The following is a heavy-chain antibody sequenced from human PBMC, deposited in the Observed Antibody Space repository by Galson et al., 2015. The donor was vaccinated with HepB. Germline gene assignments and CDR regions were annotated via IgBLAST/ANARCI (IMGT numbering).Heavy chain of an antibody. CDR3: AREGYDYVWGSYRGWFDP. V-gene: IGHV4-30-2*01. CDR2: IYHSGST. D-gene: IGHD3-16*02. Sequence: TLSLTCAVSGGSISSGGYSWSWIRQPPGKGLEWIGYIYHSGSTYYNPSLKSRVTISVDRSKNQFSLKLSSVTAADTAVYYCAREGYDYVWGSYRGWFDPWGQGTLVTVSS. J-gene: IGHJ5*02. CDR1: GGSISSGGYS.